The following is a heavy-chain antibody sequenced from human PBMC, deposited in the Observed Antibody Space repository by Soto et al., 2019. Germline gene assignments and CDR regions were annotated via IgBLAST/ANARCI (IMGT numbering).Heavy chain of an antibody. V-gene: IGHV3-23*01. Sequence: HPGGSLRLSCAASGFTFSSYAMSWVRQAPGKGLEWVSAISGSGGSTYYADSVKGRFTISRDNSKNTLYLQMNSLRAEDTAVYYCAKEWFGELELDYYYYGMDVWGQGTTVTVSS. D-gene: IGHD3-10*01. J-gene: IGHJ6*02. CDR2: ISGSGGST. CDR3: AKEWFGELELDYYYYGMDV. CDR1: GFTFSSYA.